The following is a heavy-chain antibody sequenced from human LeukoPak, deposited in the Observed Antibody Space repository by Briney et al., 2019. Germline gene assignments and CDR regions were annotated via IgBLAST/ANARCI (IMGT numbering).Heavy chain of an antibody. J-gene: IGHJ3*02. V-gene: IGHV3-66*01. CDR3: ARRSILAYCGGDCRDAFDI. D-gene: IGHD2-21*02. Sequence: PGGSLRLSCAASGFTVSSNYMSWVRQAPGKGLEWVSVIYSGGSTYYADSVKGRFTISRDNSKNTLYLQMNSLRAEDTAVYYCARRSILAYCGGDCRDAFDIWGQGTMVTVSS. CDR2: IYSGGST. CDR1: GFTVSSNY.